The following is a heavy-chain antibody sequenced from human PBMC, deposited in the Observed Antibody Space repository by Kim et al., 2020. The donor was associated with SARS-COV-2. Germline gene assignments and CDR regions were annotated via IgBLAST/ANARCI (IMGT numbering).Heavy chain of an antibody. CDR3: VKWGVSGGGRCDKFFQH. J-gene: IGHJ1*01. Sequence: GGSLRLSCAASGFTFSTYDMSWVRQAPGKGLEWVSAISSSGEGTFYADSVKGRFTISRDNSRDTLYVQLNNLRAEDTAAYYCVKWGVSGGGRCDKFFQHWGQGTPVSV. V-gene: IGHV3-23*01. CDR1: GFTFSTYD. D-gene: IGHD2-15*01. CDR2: ISSSGEGT.